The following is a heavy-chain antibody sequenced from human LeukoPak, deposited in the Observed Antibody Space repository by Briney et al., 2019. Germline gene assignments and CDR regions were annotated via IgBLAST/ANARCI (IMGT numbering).Heavy chain of an antibody. V-gene: IGHV1-69*13. J-gene: IGHJ1*01. CDR1: GGTFSSYA. Sequence: SVRVSCKASGGTFSSYAISWVRQAPGQGLEWMGGIIPIFGTANYAQKFQGRVTITADESTSTAYMELSSLRSEDTAVYYCARGASHAEYFQHWGQGTLVTVSS. CDR3: ARGASHAEYFQH. CDR2: IIPIFGTA. D-gene: IGHD6-6*01.